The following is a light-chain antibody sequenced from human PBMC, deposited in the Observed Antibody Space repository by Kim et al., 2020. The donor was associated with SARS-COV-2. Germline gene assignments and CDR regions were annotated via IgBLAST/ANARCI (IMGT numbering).Light chain of an antibody. J-gene: IGKJ4*01. Sequence: SPGESATLSCRASQSVRSNLAWYRQKPGQAPRLLIYDASSRATGIPARFSGSGSGTEFTLTISSLQSEDFAVYYCQQYNNWPPVTFGGGTKVEIK. CDR2: DAS. CDR1: QSVRSN. CDR3: QQYNNWPPVT. V-gene: IGKV3-15*01.